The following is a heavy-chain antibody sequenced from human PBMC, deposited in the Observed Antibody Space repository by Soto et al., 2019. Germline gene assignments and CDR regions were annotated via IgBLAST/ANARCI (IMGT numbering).Heavy chain of an antibody. CDR2: IKDDGSEI. Sequence: GGSLRLSCAVSGFNVMSYWMSWVRQAPGKGLEWVASIKDDGSEIYYLQSVRGRFSISRDSAGNALHLTMNYLSAEDTGVYFCARDIGFDYVNWGQGTLVTVSS. CDR3: ARDIGFDYVN. CDR1: GFNVMSYW. V-gene: IGHV3-7*01. J-gene: IGHJ4*02. D-gene: IGHD3-16*01.